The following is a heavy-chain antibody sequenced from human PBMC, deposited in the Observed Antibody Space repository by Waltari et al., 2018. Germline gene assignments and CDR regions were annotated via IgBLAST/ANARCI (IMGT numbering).Heavy chain of an antibody. Sequence: QVQLVQSGAEVKKPGSSVKVSCKASGGTFSSYTISWVRQAPGQGLEWMGRIIPILGIANYAQKFQGRVTITADKSTSTAYMELSSLRSEDTAVYYCARDLEMRYGPPYYYGMDVWGQGTTVTVSS. V-gene: IGHV1-69*08. D-gene: IGHD3-3*01. CDR2: IIPILGIA. CDR1: GGTFSSYT. J-gene: IGHJ6*02. CDR3: ARDLEMRYGPPYYYGMDV.